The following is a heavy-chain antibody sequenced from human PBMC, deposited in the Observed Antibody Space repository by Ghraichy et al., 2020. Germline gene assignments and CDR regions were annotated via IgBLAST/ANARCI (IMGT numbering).Heavy chain of an antibody. D-gene: IGHD6-13*01. V-gene: IGHV1-18*01. CDR3: ARGRGAAGTFSPPQTRYYYYGMDV. J-gene: IGHJ6*02. Sequence: ASVKVSCKASGYTFTSYGISWVRQAPGQGLEWMGWISAYNGNTNYAQKLQGRVTMTTDTSTSTAYMELRSLRSDDTAVYYCARGRGAAGTFSPPQTRYYYYGMDVWGQGTTVTVSS. CDR1: GYTFTSYG. CDR2: ISAYNGNT.